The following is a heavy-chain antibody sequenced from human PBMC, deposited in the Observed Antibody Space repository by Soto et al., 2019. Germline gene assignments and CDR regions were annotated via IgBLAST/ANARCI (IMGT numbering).Heavy chain of an antibody. D-gene: IGHD5-12*01. Sequence: SETLSLTCSVSGGSISSVGHYWTWIRQQPGKGLEWIGYIYYSGSTDYNPSLKSRVTISVDRSKNQFSLNLSSVTAADTAIYYCARETGGYDSSTRYGLDVWGQGTTVTVSS. V-gene: IGHV4-31*03. CDR2: IYYSGST. CDR3: ARETGGYDSSTRYGLDV. J-gene: IGHJ6*02. CDR1: GGSISSVGHY.